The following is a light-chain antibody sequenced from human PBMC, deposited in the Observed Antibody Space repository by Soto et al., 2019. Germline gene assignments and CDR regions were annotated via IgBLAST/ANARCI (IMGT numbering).Light chain of an antibody. CDR1: QDIRNF. Sequence: DIQMTQSPTSLSASVGDRVTITCRASQDIRNFVAWYQQKPGKAPKLLIYAASTLQSGVPSRFSGSGSGTDLNLTINDLQPEDVATYYCQQYSSVPVFGPGTKVEIK. J-gene: IGKJ3*01. CDR3: QQYSSVPV. CDR2: AAS. V-gene: IGKV1-27*01.